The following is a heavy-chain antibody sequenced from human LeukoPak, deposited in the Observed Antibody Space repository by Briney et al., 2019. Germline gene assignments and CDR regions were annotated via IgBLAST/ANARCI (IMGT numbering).Heavy chain of an antibody. D-gene: IGHD5-18*01. V-gene: IGHV1-24*01. Sequence: APVKVSCTVSGSSLSELSLYWVRQAPGKGLEWMGGFDVIDSETFYAQKFQGRVTMTEDSSTDTAYMELRSLTSDDTALYCCAAGRPYSLLDYWGQGPLVTVSS. J-gene: IGHJ4*02. CDR1: GSSLSELS. CDR3: AAGRPYSLLDY. CDR2: FDVIDSET.